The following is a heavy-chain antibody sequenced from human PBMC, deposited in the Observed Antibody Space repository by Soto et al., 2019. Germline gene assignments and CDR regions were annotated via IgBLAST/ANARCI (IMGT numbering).Heavy chain of an antibody. D-gene: IGHD1-26*01. CDR3: ARVSGSYYYGMDV. V-gene: IGHV4-4*02. J-gene: IGHJ6*02. CDR1: GGSISSSNW. Sequence: QVQLQESGPGLVKPSGTLSLTCAVSGGSISSSNWWSWVRQPPGKGLEWIGEIYHSGSTNYNPSLRSRVTRSVAKSKNQSSLKLSSVTAADTAVYYCARVSGSYYYGMDVWGQGITVTVSS. CDR2: IYHSGST.